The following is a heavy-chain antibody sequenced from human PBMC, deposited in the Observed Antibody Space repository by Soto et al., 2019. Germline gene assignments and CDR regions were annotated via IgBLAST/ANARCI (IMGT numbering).Heavy chain of an antibody. CDR3: AGGIAARPLGY. CDR1: GGSISSGGFS. CDR2: IYHSGST. D-gene: IGHD6-6*01. V-gene: IGHV4-30-2*01. Sequence: SETLSLTCAVSGGSISSGGFSWSWIRQPPGKGLESIGYIYHSGSTYYNPSLKSRVTISVDRSKNQFSLKLSSVTAADTAVYYCAGGIAARPLGYWGQGTRVTVSS. J-gene: IGHJ4*02.